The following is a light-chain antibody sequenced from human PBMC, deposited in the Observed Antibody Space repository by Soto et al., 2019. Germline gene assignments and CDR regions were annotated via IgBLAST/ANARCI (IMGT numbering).Light chain of an antibody. J-gene: IGKJ2*01. Sequence: DIVLTQSPATLSLSPGDRATLSCRASQSVSTYLAWYQQKPGQPPRLLISDASNRAAGIPARFIGSGSGTDFTLTISSLEPDDFAVYYCQQRTNWPPYTCGQGTRLEI. V-gene: IGKV3-11*01. CDR2: DAS. CDR3: QQRTNWPPYT. CDR1: QSVSTY.